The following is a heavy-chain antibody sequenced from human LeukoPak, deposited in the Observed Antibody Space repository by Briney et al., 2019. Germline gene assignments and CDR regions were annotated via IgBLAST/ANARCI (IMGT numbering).Heavy chain of an antibody. D-gene: IGHD2-21*01. CDR3: ARDLATIRHAFDI. V-gene: IGHV3-21*01. J-gene: IGHJ3*02. CDR2: ISSSSSYI. CDR1: GFTFSSYS. Sequence: GGSLRLSCAASGFTFSSYSMNWVRQAPGKGLEWVSSISSSSSYIYYTDSVKGRFTISRDNAKNSLYLQMNSLRAEDTAVYYCARDLATIRHAFDIWGQGTMVTVSS.